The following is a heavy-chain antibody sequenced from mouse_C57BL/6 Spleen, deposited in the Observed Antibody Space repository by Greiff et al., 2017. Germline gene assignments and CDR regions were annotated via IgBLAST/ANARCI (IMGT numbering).Heavy chain of an antibody. J-gene: IGHJ3*01. D-gene: IGHD2-1*01. CDR3: ALYYGNCQAWCDY. CDR2: IDPSDSET. V-gene: IGHV1-52*01. Sequence: QVQLQQPGAELVRPGSSVKLSCKASGYTFTSYWMHWVKQRPIQGLEWIGNIDPSDSETHYNQKFKDKATLTVDKSYSTAYMQLSSLTSEDSAVEYDALYYGNCQAWCDYWGQGTLVTVSA. CDR1: GYTFTSYW.